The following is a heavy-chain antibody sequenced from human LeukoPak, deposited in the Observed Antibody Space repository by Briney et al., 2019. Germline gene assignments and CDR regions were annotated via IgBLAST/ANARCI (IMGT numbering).Heavy chain of an antibody. CDR2: ISSSSSYI. CDR1: GFTFSRHG. CDR3: ARIAMVRGIIIDAFDN. J-gene: IGHJ3*02. D-gene: IGHD3-10*01. Sequence: GGSLRLSCAGSGFTFSRHGMNWVRQAPGKGLEWVSSISSSSSYIYYADSVKGRLTISRDNAKNSLSLQMNSLRAEDTAVYYCARIAMVRGIIIDAFDNWGQGTMVTVSS. V-gene: IGHV3-21*01.